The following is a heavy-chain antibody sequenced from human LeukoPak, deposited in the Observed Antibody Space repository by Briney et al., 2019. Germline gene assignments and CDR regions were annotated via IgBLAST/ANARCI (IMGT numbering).Heavy chain of an antibody. D-gene: IGHD3-22*01. V-gene: IGHV1-69*04. CDR2: IIPILGIA. Sequence: VASVKVSCKASGGTFSSYAISWVRQAPGQGLEWMGRIIPILGIANYAQKFQGRVTITADKSTSTAYMELSSLRSEDTAVYYCARVTLVNYYDSSGYYRNDYWGQGTLVTVSS. J-gene: IGHJ4*02. CDR1: GGTFSSYA. CDR3: ARVTLVNYYDSSGYYRNDY.